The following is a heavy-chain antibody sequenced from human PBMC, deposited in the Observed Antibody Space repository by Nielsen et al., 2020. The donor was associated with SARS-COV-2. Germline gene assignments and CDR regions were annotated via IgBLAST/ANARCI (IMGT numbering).Heavy chain of an antibody. Sequence: ASVKVSCKASGYTFTGYYMHWVRQAPGQGLEWMGWINPNSGGTNYAQKLQGWVTMTRDTSISTAYMELSRLRSDDTAVYYCARGGGMTGYSGHMDVWGKGTTVTVSS. CDR3: ARGGGMTGYSGHMDV. CDR2: INPNSGGT. CDR1: GYTFTGYY. D-gene: IGHD3-9*01. J-gene: IGHJ6*03. V-gene: IGHV1-2*04.